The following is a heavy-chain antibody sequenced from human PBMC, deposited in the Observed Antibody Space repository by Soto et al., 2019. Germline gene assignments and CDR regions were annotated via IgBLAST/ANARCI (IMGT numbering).Heavy chain of an antibody. V-gene: IGHV4-39*01. CDR1: GGSISSSSYY. Sequence: SETLSLTCTVSGGSISSSSYYWGWIRQPPGKGLEWIGSIYYSGSTYYNPSLKSRVTISVDTSKNQFSLKLSSVTAADTAVYYCAREALGYCSGGSCYSRWFDPWGQGTLVT. CDR2: IYYSGST. J-gene: IGHJ5*02. D-gene: IGHD2-15*01. CDR3: AREALGYCSGGSCYSRWFDP.